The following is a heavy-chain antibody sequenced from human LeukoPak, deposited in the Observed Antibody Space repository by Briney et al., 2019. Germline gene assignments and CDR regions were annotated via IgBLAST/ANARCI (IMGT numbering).Heavy chain of an antibody. Sequence: GGSLRLSCAASGFTFSGFWMHWVRQAPGKGLVWVSCISFDGSDATYADSVKGRFTISRDNAKNSLYLQMNSLRAEDTAVYYCARDPESYDSSGFAFDIWGQGTMVTVSS. CDR2: ISFDGSDA. V-gene: IGHV3-74*01. CDR3: ARDPESYDSSGFAFDI. CDR1: GFTFSGFW. D-gene: IGHD3-22*01. J-gene: IGHJ3*02.